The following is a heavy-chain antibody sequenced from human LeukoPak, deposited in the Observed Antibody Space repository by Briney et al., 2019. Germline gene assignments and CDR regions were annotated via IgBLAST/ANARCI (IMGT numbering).Heavy chain of an antibody. Sequence: PGGSLRLSCAASGFTFDDYAMLWVRQAPGKGLEWVSGISWNSGSIGYADSVKGRFTISRDNAKNSLYLQMNSLRAEDTALYYCAKDRWRVYYYGMDVWGQGTTVTVSS. CDR1: GFTFDDYA. CDR3: AKDRWRVYYYGMDV. V-gene: IGHV3-9*01. CDR2: ISWNSGSI. J-gene: IGHJ6*02. D-gene: IGHD6-19*01.